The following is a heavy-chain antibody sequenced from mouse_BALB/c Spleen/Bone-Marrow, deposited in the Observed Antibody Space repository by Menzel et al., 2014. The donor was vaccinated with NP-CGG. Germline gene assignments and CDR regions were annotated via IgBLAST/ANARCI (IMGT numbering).Heavy chain of an antibody. CDR3: ARRTTTVVATDY. CDR1: GYTFTSYW. Sequence: VKLMESGAELVKPGASVKLSCKASGYTFTSYWMHWVKQRPGQGLEWIGEINPSNGRTNYNEKFKSKATLTVDKSSSTVYMQLSSLTSEDSAVYYCARRTTTVVATDYWGQGTTLTVSS. CDR2: INPSNGRT. J-gene: IGHJ2*01. V-gene: IGHV1S81*02. D-gene: IGHD1-1*01.